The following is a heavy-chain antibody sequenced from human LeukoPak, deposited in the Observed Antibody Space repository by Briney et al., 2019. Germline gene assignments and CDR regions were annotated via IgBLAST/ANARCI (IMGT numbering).Heavy chain of an antibody. CDR1: GFTFSSYG. J-gene: IGHJ4*02. V-gene: IGHV3-33*06. D-gene: IGHD3-10*01. CDR3: AKDRGLLWFGELFDY. CDR2: IWYDGSNK. Sequence: GGSLRLSCAASGFTFSSYGMHWVRQAPGKGLEWVAVIWYDGSNKYYADSVKGRFTISRDNPKNTLYLQMNSLRAEDTAVYYCAKDRGLLWFGELFDYWGQGTLVTVSS.